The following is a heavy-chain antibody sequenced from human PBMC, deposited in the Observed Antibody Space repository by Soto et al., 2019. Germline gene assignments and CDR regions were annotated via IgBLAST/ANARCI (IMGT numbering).Heavy chain of an antibody. Sequence: TVSSNSAAWNWIRQSPSRGLEWLGRTYYRSKWYNDYAVSVKSRITINPDTSKNQFSLQLNSVTPEDTAVYYCARARLSYGSGSHAYYYYYGMDVWGQGTTVTVSS. CDR2: TYYRSKWYN. CDR1: TVSSNSAA. CDR3: ARARLSYGSGSHAYYYYYGMDV. V-gene: IGHV6-1*01. D-gene: IGHD3-10*01. J-gene: IGHJ6*02.